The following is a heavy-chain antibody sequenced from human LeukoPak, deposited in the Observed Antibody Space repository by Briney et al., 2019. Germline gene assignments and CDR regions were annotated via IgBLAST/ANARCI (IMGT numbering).Heavy chain of an antibody. CDR2: ISSSSSYI. CDR1: GFTFSSYS. V-gene: IGHV3-21*01. D-gene: IGHD3-10*01. CDR3: ARDLWLGDYSGSGSYHHYGMDV. J-gene: IGHJ6*04. Sequence: GGSLRLPCAASGFTFSSYSMNWVRQAPGKGLEWVSSISSSSSYIYYADSVKGRFTISRDNAKNSLYLQMNSLRAEDTAVYYCARDLWLGDYSGSGSYHHYGMDVWGKGTTVTVSS.